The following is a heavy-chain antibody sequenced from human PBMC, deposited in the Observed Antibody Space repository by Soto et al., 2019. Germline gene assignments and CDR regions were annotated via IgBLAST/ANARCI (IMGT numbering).Heavy chain of an antibody. CDR1: GGSINTFY. J-gene: IGHJ4*02. V-gene: IGHV4-4*07. Sequence: LSLTCTVSGGSINTFYWSWVRQPAGKGLEWIGRIFSSGSTSFNPSLESRVAVSVDTSKNHFSLNLSSVTAADMAVYYCAREGSYSAYNFAHGIQLWSFDFWGQGALVTVSS. CDR2: IFSSGST. D-gene: IGHD5-12*01. CDR3: AREGSYSAYNFAHGIQLWSFDF.